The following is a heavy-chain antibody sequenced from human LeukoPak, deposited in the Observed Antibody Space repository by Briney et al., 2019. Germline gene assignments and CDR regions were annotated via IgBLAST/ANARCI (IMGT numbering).Heavy chain of an antibody. D-gene: IGHD4-17*01. CDR1: GFTFSSYW. Sequence: GGSLRLSCAASGFTFSSYWMSWVRQAPGKGLEWVAHINQDGSETHYVDSVKGRFTISRDNAKNSLYLQMNSLRAEDTAVYYCARESGSVTSEVDFDYWGQGTLVTVSS. V-gene: IGHV3-7*01. CDR2: INQDGSET. J-gene: IGHJ4*02. CDR3: ARESGSVTSEVDFDY.